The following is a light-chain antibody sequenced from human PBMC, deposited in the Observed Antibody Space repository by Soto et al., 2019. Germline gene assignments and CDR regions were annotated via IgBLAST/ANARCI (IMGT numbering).Light chain of an antibody. V-gene: IGKV1-5*03. CDR1: QSISSW. Sequence: DIPMTQSPSTLSASVGDRVTITCRASQSISSWLAWYQQKPGKAPKLLIYKASTLQSGVPSRFSGSGSGTEFTLVISSLQPDESATYYCQQYNDNWTFGQGTKVEIK. CDR3: QQYNDNWT. J-gene: IGKJ1*01. CDR2: KAS.